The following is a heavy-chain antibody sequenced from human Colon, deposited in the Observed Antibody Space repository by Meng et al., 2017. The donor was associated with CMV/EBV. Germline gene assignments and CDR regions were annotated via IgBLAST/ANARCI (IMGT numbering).Heavy chain of an antibody. V-gene: IGHV3-7*03. Sequence: GGSLRLSCVASGFTFSSYWMSWVRQAPGKGLEWVAHMNQDGSHMYYVDSVKGRFSISRDNAKNSLYLQMDSLRAADTAVYYCAKDRTVGGYTFGLDVWGQGTTVTVSS. CDR2: MNQDGSHM. CDR3: AKDRTVGGYTFGLDV. J-gene: IGHJ6*02. CDR1: GFTFSSYW. D-gene: IGHD5-12*01.